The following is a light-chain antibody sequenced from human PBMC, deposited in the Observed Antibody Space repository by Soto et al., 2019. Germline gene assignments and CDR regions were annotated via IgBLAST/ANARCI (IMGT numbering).Light chain of an antibody. CDR2: EVT. J-gene: IGLJ2*01. V-gene: IGLV2-8*01. CDR1: SGDVGAFDY. Sequence: QSVLTQPPSASGSPGQSVTISCTGTSGDVGAFDYVSWYQHHPGRAPRLFIYEVTKRPSGVPGRFSGSKSGNTASLTVSGLQAEEEDDYSCTSYAGTDPLWVVFGGGTKLTVL. CDR3: TSYAGTDPLWVV.